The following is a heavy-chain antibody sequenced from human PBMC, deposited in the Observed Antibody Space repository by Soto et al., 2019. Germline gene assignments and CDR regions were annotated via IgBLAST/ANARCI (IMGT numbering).Heavy chain of an antibody. CDR1: GFTFSSYS. V-gene: IGHV3-21*01. J-gene: IGHJ3*02. CDR3: ARDPLQYSSGWYDAFDI. CDR2: ISSSSSYI. D-gene: IGHD6-19*01. Sequence: GGSLRLSCAASGFTFSSYSMNWVRQAPGKGLEWVSSISSSSSYIYYADSVKGRFTISRDNAKNSLYLQMNSLRAEDTAVYYCARDPLQYSSGWYDAFDIWGQGTMVTVSS.